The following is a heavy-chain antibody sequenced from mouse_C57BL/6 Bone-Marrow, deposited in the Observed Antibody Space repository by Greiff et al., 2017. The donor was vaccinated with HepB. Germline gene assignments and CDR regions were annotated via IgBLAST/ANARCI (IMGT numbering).Heavy chain of an antibody. CDR2: IYPGDGDT. CDR1: GYAFSSSW. J-gene: IGHJ4*01. D-gene: IGHD3-2*02. CDR3: ARGQLKAMDY. V-gene: IGHV1-82*01. Sequence: QVQLKQSGPELVKPGASVKISCKASGYAFSSSWMNWVKQRPGKGLEWIGRIYPGDGDTNYNGKFKGKATLTADKSSSTAYMPLSSLTSEDSAVYFCARGQLKAMDYWGQGTSVTVSS.